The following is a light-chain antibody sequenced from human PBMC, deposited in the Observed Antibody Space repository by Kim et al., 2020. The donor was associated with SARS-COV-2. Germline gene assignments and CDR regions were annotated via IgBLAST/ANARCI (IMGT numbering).Light chain of an antibody. Sequence: QLVLTLSPSASASLGASVKLTCTLSSGHSSYAIAWHQQQPEKGPRYLMKVNSDGSHSKGDGIPDRFSGSSSGAERYLIISSLQSEDEADYYCQTWGTGSNWVFGGGTQLTVL. J-gene: IGLJ3*02. CDR2: VNSDGSH. CDR3: QTWGTGSNWV. CDR1: SGHSSYA. V-gene: IGLV4-69*01.